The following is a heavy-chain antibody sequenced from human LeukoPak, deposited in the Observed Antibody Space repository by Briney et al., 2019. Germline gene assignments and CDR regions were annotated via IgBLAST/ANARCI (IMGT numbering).Heavy chain of an antibody. CDR3: AREGGYSSWSSAALYNWFDP. V-gene: IGHV4-38-2*02. D-gene: IGHD6-6*01. CDR2: IYHSGST. J-gene: IGHJ5*02. Sequence: SETLSLTCAVSGYSISSGYYWGWIRQPPGKGLEWIGSIYHSGSTYYNPSLKSRVTMSVDTSKNQFSLKLSSVTAADTAVYYCAREGGYSSWSSAALYNWFDPWGQGTLVTVSS. CDR1: GYSISSGYY.